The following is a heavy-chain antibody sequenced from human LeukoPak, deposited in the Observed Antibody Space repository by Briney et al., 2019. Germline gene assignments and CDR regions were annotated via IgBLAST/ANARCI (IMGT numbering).Heavy chain of an antibody. CDR3: ARAVGSGWNYFDL. Sequence: PGGSLRLSCAASGFTFSRFNMNWVRQTPGKGLEWVSSISSRQNDVQYADSLEGRFTISRDNAKNSLYLQMNTLRAEDTAVYFCARAVGSGWNYFDLWGQGTLVTVSS. D-gene: IGHD6-19*01. J-gene: IGHJ4*02. CDR1: GFTFSRFN. V-gene: IGHV3-21*01. CDR2: ISSRQNDV.